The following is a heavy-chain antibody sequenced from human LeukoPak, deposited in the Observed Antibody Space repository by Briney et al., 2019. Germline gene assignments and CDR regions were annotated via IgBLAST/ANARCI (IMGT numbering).Heavy chain of an antibody. V-gene: IGHV3-15*01. CDR2: IKRKSDGGTT. D-gene: IGHD4-17*01. Sequence: PGGSLRLSCAASGFTFTNTWMTWVRQAPGKGLEWVGRIKRKSDGGTTEYADPVKGRFTISRDDSKNTLYLQMNSLKTEDTAVYYCTTEDYADCVSPHWGQGALVTVSS. J-gene: IGHJ4*02. CDR3: TTEDYADCVSPH. CDR1: GFTFTNTW.